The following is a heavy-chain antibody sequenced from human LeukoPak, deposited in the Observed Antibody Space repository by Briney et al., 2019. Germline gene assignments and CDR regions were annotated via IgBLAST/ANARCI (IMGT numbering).Heavy chain of an antibody. CDR1: GFTFNDYG. V-gene: IGHV3-20*04. D-gene: IGHD2-15*01. CDR2: INWSDDTT. CDR3: ARRGSCSGGSCYTYYFDS. J-gene: IGHJ4*02. Sequence: PGGSLRLSCTASGFTFNDYGMSWVRQAPGKGLEWVSGINWSDDTTGYADSVKGRFTISRDNAKNSLYLQMSSLRAEDTALYYCARRGSCSGGSCYTYYFDSWGQGTLVTVSS.